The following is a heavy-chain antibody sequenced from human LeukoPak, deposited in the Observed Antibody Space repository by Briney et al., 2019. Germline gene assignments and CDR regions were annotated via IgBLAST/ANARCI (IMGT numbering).Heavy chain of an antibody. CDR3: ASRYRGRYDSSGYRDY. Sequence: PSETLSLTCAVYGGSFSGYYWSWIRQPPRKGLEWIGEINHSGSTNYNPSLKSRVTISVDTSKNQFSLKLSSVTAADTAVYYCASRYRGRYDSSGYRDYWGQGTLVTVSS. CDR2: INHSGST. J-gene: IGHJ4*02. D-gene: IGHD3-22*01. V-gene: IGHV4-34*01. CDR1: GGSFSGYY.